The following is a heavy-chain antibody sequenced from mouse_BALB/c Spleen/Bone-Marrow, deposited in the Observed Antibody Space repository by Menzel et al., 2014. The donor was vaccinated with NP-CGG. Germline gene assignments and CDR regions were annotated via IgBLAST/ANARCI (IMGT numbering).Heavy chain of an antibody. V-gene: IGHV2-9*02. CDR2: IWAGGST. CDR1: GFSLTSYG. D-gene: IGHD2-10*01. Sequence: QVQLKQSGPGLVAPSQSLSIICIVSGFSLTSYGVHWVRQPPGKGLEWLGVIWAGGSTNYNSALMSRLSISKDNSKSQVFLKMNSLQTDDTAMYYCARASTYYGNYFDYWGQGTILTVSS. CDR3: ARASTYYGNYFDY. J-gene: IGHJ2*01.